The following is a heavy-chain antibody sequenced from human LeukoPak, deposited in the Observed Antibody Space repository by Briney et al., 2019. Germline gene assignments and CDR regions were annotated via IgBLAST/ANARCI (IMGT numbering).Heavy chain of an antibody. CDR1: GGTFSTYA. CDR3: ARVFARGGEITGSYYYY. V-gene: IGHV1-69*05. CDR2: IIPLFGTA. Sequence: SVKVSCKASGGTFSTYAVNWVRQAPGQGLEWMGGIIPLFGTANYAQKFRGKVTITTDESTSTAYMELSSLRSEDTAIYYCARVFARGGEITGSYYYYWGQGTLVTVSS. J-gene: IGHJ4*02. D-gene: IGHD3-10*01.